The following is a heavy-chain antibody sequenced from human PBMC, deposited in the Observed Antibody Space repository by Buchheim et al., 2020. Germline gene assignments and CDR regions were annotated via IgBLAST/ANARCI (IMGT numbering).Heavy chain of an antibody. CDR3: ARYDYSGSYFGY. V-gene: IGHV4-39*01. D-gene: IGHD1-26*01. CDR2: IFFPGST. CDR1: GGPISSTSYY. J-gene: IGHJ4*02. Sequence: QLQLQESGPGLVKPSETLSLPCTVSGGPISSTSYYWGWIRQPPGKGLEWIGSIFFPGSTSYNPSLTSRVTISVAPSTNQFSLKLSSVTAADTAVYYCARYDYSGSYFGYWGQGTL.